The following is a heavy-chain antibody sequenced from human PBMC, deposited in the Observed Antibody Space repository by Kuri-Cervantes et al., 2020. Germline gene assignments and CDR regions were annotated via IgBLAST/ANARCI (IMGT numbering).Heavy chain of an antibody. V-gene: IGHV3-9*01. CDR3: AKDIWVYCGGDCPFDY. Sequence: SLKISCAASGFTFDDYAMHWVRQAPGKGLEWVSGISWNSGSIGYADSVKGRFTISRDNAKNSLYLQMNSLRAEDTALYYCAKDIWVYCGGDCPFDYWGQGTLVTVSS. CDR1: GFTFDDYA. J-gene: IGHJ4*02. D-gene: IGHD2-21*02. CDR2: ISWNSGSI.